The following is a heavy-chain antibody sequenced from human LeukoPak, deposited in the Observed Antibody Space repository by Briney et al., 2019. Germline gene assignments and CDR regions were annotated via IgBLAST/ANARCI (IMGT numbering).Heavy chain of an antibody. D-gene: IGHD6-6*01. CDR2: IYYSGST. J-gene: IGHJ4*02. V-gene: IGHV4-59*01. Sequence: SGTLSLTCTVSGGSISSYYWSWIRQPPGKGLEWIGYIYYSGSTNYNPSLKSRVTISVDTSKNQFSLKLSSVSAADTAVYYCATGSSPYYFDYWGQGTLVTVSS. CDR1: GGSISSYY. CDR3: ATGSSPYYFDY.